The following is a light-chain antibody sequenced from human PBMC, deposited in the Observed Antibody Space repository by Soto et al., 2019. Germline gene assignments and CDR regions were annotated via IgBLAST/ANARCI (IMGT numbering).Light chain of an antibody. Sequence: APVSGSPGQSITISCTGTSSDVGGYNYVSWYQQHPGKAPKLMIYDVSNRPSGVSSRFSGSKSGNTASLTISGLQAEDEADYYCSSYTSSSTLYVFGTGTKVTVL. CDR3: SSYTSSSTLYV. CDR1: SSDVGGYNY. V-gene: IGLV2-14*01. J-gene: IGLJ1*01. CDR2: DVS.